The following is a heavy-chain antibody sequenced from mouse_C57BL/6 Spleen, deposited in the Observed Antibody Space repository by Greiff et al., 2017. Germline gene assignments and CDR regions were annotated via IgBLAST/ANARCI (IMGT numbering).Heavy chain of an antibody. Sequence: VQLQQSGAELVKPGASVKLSCTASGFNIKDYYMHWVKQRTEQGLEWIGRIDPEDGETKYAPKFQGKATITADTSSNTAYLQLSSLTSADTAVYYCSRSYGSLYWYFDVWGTGTTVTVSS. J-gene: IGHJ1*03. CDR1: GFNIKDYY. D-gene: IGHD1-1*01. CDR3: SRSYGSLYWYFDV. CDR2: IDPEDGET. V-gene: IGHV14-2*01.